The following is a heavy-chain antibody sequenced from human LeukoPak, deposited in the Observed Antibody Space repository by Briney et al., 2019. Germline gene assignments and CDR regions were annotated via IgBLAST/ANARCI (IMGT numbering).Heavy chain of an antibody. Sequence: PSETLSLTCTVSGGSISSYYWSWIRQPPGKGLEWIGYIYYSGSTNYNPSLKSRVTISVDTSKNQFSLKLSSVTAADTAVYYCAKGRTRTTVTASFDYWGQGTLVTVSS. V-gene: IGHV4-59*01. D-gene: IGHD4-17*01. CDR3: AKGRTRTTVTASFDY. J-gene: IGHJ4*02. CDR2: IYYSGST. CDR1: GGSISSYY.